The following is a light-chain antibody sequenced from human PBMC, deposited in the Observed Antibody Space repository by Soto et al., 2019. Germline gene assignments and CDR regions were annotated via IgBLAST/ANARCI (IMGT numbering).Light chain of an antibody. V-gene: IGKV3-15*01. Sequence: EIVMTQSPASLSVSPGDGATLSCWASQSVASNVAWYQQKPGQGPRLRIHGASTRAAGVPARFSGSGSGTDFTPTISSLTSEDFAVYYFQQYHNCPPRYTFSQGTKLQSK. CDR1: QSVASN. CDR2: GAS. CDR3: QQYHNCPPRYT. J-gene: IGKJ2*01.